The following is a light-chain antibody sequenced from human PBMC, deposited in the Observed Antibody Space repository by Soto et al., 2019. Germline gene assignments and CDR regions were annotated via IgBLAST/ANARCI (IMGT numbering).Light chain of an antibody. CDR2: DVN. CDR1: SNDVGGFNW. J-gene: IGLJ1*01. Sequence: QSALTQPASVSGSPGQSITISCTGTSNDVGGFNWVSWYQQHPGTAPKLMIYDVNNRPSGVSNRLSGSKSGNTASLTISGLQAEDEADYYCVSYMGSNTDVFGTGTKVTVL. CDR3: VSYMGSNTDV. V-gene: IGLV2-14*01.